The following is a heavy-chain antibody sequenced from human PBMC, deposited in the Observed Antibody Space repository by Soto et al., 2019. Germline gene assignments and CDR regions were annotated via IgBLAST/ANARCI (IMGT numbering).Heavy chain of an antibody. CDR1: GFSLSDLF. D-gene: IGHD3-10*01. Sequence: EVQLVESGGDLVQPGGSLRLSCSASGFSLSDLFIDWVRQAPGKGLEWVGRTKDKAYSYTTEYAASMKGRFTISRDESRNSLDLQMRSLQTEDTAVDYCASIRGVCGYWGQGTLVTVSS. CDR3: ASIRGVCGY. V-gene: IGHV3-72*01. CDR2: TKDKAYSYTT. J-gene: IGHJ4*02.